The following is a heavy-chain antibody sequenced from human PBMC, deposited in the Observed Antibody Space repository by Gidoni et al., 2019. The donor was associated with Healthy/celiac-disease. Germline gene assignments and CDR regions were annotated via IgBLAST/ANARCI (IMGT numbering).Heavy chain of an antibody. J-gene: IGHJ3*02. CDR1: GSTFTGYY. D-gene: IGHD3-3*01. CDR2: INPNSGGK. V-gene: IGHV1-2*02. Sequence: QVQLVQSGAEVKKPGASVKVSCTASGSTFTGYYMHWVRQAPGQGLEWMGWINPNSGGKKYAQKFQGRVTMTRDTSISTAYMELSRLRSDDTAVYYCARPHFWSGYYYSAFDIWGQGTMVTVSS. CDR3: ARPHFWSGYYYSAFDI.